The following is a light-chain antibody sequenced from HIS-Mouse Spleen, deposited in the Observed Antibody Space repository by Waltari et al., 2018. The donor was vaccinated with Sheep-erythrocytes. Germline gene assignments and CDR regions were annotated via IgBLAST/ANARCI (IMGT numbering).Light chain of an antibody. CDR2: DVS. Sequence: QSALTQPRSVSGSPGQSVTISCTGPSSDVGGYNYVSWDQQYPGKAPKLMIYDVSKRPSGVPDRFSGSKSGNTASLTISGLQAEDEADYYCCSYAGSYNHVFATGTKVTVL. CDR1: SSDVGGYNY. J-gene: IGLJ1*01. V-gene: IGLV2-11*01. CDR3: CSYAGSYNHV.